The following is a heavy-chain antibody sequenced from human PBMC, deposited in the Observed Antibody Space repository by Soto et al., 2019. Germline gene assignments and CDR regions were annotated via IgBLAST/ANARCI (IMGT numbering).Heavy chain of an antibody. CDR2: IRSKAYGGTT. J-gene: IGHJ6*02. D-gene: IGHD5-18*01. V-gene: IGHV3-49*03. Sequence: GGSLRLSFTASGFTFGDYAMSWFRQAPGKGLEWVGFIRSKAYGGTTEYAASVKGRFTISRDDSKSIAYPQMNSLKTEDTAVYYCTRDGIQLWLGNYGMDVWGQGTTVTVSS. CDR1: GFTFGDYA. CDR3: TRDGIQLWLGNYGMDV.